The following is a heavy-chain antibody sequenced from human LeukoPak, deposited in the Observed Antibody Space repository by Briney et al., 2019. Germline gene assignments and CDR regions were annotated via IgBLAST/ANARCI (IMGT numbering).Heavy chain of an antibody. J-gene: IGHJ4*02. CDR3: ARDRADCGGDCYHFDY. CDR2: IYTSGST. CDR1: GGSISSCY. V-gene: IGHV4-4*07. Sequence: PSETLSLTCTVSGGSISSCYWSWIRQPAGKGLEWIGRIYTSGSTNYNPSLKSRVTMSVDTSKNQFSLKLTSVTAADTAVYYCARDRADCGGDCYHFDYWGQGTLVTVSS. D-gene: IGHD2-21*02.